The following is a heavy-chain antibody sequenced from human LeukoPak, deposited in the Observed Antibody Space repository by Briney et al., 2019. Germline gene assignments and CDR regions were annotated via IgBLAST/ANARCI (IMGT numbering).Heavy chain of an antibody. D-gene: IGHD5-24*01. CDR3: ARDSEGDGYNFDT. J-gene: IGHJ5*02. CDR1: GFAINTNY. V-gene: IGHV3-53*01. Sequence: GGSLRLSCVASGFAINTNYMNWVRQAPGMELEWVSITYFGGTTYYADSVKGRFTISRDNSKNTLYLQMNSLRADDTAVYYCARDSEGDGYNFDTWGRGTLVTVSS. CDR2: TYFGGTT.